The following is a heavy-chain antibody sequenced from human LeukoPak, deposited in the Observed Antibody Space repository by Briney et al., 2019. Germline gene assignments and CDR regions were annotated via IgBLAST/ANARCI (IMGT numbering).Heavy chain of an antibody. CDR3: AREREPAAMWGYYYYGMDV. CDR2: ISSSSSYI. CDR1: GFTFSSYR. V-gene: IGHV3-21*01. Sequence: GGSLRLSCAASGFTFSSYRMNWVRQAPGKGLEGVSSISSSSSYIYYADSVKGRFTISRDNAKNSLYLQMNSLRAEDTAVYYCAREREPAAMWGYYYYGMDVWGQGITVTVSS. J-gene: IGHJ6*02. D-gene: IGHD2-2*01.